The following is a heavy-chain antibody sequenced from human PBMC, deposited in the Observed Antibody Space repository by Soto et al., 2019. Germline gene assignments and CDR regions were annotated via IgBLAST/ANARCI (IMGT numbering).Heavy chain of an antibody. J-gene: IGHJ4*02. CDR2: IWYDGSNK. D-gene: IGHD4-17*01. V-gene: IGHV3-33*01. CDR3: ARDINYGDYAIDY. Sequence: PGGSLRLSCAASGFTFSSYGMHWVRQAPGKGLEWVAVIWYDGSNKYYADSVKGRFTISRDNSKNTLYLQMNSLRAEDTAVYYCARDINYGDYAIDYWGQGTLVTVSS. CDR1: GFTFSSYG.